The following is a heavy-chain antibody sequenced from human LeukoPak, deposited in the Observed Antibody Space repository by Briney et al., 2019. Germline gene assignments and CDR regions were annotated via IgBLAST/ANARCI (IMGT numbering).Heavy chain of an antibody. V-gene: IGHV1-69*13. CDR3: ARATEGRRNYYDSSGFYCY. D-gene: IGHD3-22*01. CDR1: GGTFSSYA. J-gene: IGHJ4*02. Sequence: SVKVSCKASGGTFSSYAFSWVRQAPGRGLEWMGGTIPIFGSAKYARKFQGRVTITADEFTSTVYMEISSLRSEDTAVYFCARATEGRRNYYDSSGFYCYWGQGTLVIVSS. CDR2: TIPIFGSA.